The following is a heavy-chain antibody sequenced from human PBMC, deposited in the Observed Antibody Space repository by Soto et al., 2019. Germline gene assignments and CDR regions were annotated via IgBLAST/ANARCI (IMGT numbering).Heavy chain of an antibody. D-gene: IGHD7-27*01. V-gene: IGHV3-23*01. J-gene: IGHJ2*01. Sequence: EVQLLESGGGLVQPGGSLRLSCAGSGFTFINYAMNWVRQAPVKGLEWVSSISGGGDAAFFGDSVRGRFTISRDNSKNTVTLQMNSLGVGDTAVYYCARKILGSTTRPDYWYFDLWGRGTLVTLSS. CDR1: GFTFINYA. CDR3: ARKILGSTTRPDYWYFDL. CDR2: ISGGGDAA.